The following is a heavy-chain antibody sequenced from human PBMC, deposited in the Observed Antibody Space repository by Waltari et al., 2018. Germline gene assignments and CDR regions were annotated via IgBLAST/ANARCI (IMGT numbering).Heavy chain of an antibody. CDR3: ARGPAAITNWFDP. CDR1: GGSMSTYH. CDR2: IYNNGRT. V-gene: IGHV4-59*01. J-gene: IGHJ5*02. D-gene: IGHD2-2*01. Sequence: QVQLQESGPGLVKPSETLSLTCTVPGGSMSTYHWSWIRQPPGKGLGWIGEIYNNGRTNYNPSLKSRVTISVDTSKNQFSLHLSSVTAADTAVYFCARGPAAITNWFDPWGQGTLVTVSS.